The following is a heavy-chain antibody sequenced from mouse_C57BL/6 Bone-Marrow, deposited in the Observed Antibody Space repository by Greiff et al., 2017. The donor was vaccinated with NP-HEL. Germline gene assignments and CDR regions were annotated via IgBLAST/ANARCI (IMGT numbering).Heavy chain of an antibody. V-gene: IGHV1-85*01. D-gene: IGHD1-1*01. CDR2: IYPRDGST. J-gene: IGHJ2*01. CDR1: GYTFTSYD. CDR3: ARRYYGSPNYFDY. Sequence: VMLVESGPELVKPGASVKLSCKASGYTFTSYDINWVKQRPGQGLEWIGWIYPRDGSTKYNEKFKGKATLTVDTSSSTAYMELHSLTSEDSAVYFCARRYYGSPNYFDYWGQGTTLTVSS.